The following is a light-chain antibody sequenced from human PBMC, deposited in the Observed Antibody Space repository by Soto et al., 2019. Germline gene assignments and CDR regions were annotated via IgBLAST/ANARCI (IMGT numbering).Light chain of an antibody. CDR2: GHT. CDR1: WSNIGAGFD. J-gene: IGLJ3*02. Sequence: QTVVPQPHSVSGAPGQTVTISCTGTWSNIGAGFDVHWYRQLPGASPTLLIYGHTYRPSGVPDRFSGSKSGTSASLVITGLQAEDEADYYCQSFDNNLRAWVFVGGTKLTVL. CDR3: QSFDNNLRAWV. V-gene: IGLV1-40*01.